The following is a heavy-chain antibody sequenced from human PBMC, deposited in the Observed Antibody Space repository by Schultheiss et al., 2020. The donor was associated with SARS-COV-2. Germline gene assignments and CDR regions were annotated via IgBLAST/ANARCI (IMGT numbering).Heavy chain of an antibody. CDR1: GGSISSYY. J-gene: IGHJ5*02. V-gene: IGHV4-59*01. CDR2: IYYSGST. CDR3: ARGTDFWGGYMEFDP. D-gene: IGHD3-3*01. Sequence: GSLRLSCTVSGGSISSYYWSWIRQPPGKGLEWIGYIYYSGSTNYNPSHKSRVTISVDTSKNQFSLKLGSVTAADTAVYYCARGTDFWGGYMEFDPWGQGALVTVSS.